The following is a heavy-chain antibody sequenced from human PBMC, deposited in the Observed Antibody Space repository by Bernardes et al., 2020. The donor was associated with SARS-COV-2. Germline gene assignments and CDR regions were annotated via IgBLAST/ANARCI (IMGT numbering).Heavy chain of an antibody. D-gene: IGHD2-2*01. V-gene: IGHV1-46*01. CDR3: ARDAAAGYFDY. CDR1: GYTFTSYY. CDR2: INPSGGST. Sequence: ASVKVSCKASGYTFTSYYMHWVRQAPGQGLEWMGIINPSGGSTSYAQKFQGRVTMTRDTSTSTVYMELSSLRSEDTAGYYCARDAAAGYFDYWGQGTLVTVSA. J-gene: IGHJ4*02.